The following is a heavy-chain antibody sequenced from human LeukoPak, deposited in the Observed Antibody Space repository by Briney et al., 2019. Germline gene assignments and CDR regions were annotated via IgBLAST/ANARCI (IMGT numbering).Heavy chain of an antibody. V-gene: IGHV1-2*02. J-gene: IGHJ4*02. CDR2: INPNSGGT. CDR3: ARRGGVGYSYGYDY. CDR1: GYTFTGYY. Sequence: ASVKVSCTASGYTFTGYYMHWVRQAPGQGLEWMGWINPNSGGTNYAQKFQGRVTMTRDTSISTAYMELSRLRSDDTAVYYCARRGGVGYSYGYDYWGQGTLVTVSS. D-gene: IGHD5-18*01.